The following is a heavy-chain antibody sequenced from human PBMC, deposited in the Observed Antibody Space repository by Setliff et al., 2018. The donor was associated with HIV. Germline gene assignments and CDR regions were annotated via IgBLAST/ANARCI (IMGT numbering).Heavy chain of an antibody. V-gene: IGHV4-34*01. D-gene: IGHD3-22*01. CDR1: GGSFSRDY. CDR3: ATGWLDSSGQKNFGS. Sequence: SETLSLTCAVYGGSFSRDYWTWIRQPPGKGPEWIGEINHSGITNYNSFLKSRVTIPIDTSKNQFSLKLNSVTAADTAMYYCATGWLDSSGQKNFGSWGQGTLVTVSS. J-gene: IGHJ5*01. CDR2: INHSGIT.